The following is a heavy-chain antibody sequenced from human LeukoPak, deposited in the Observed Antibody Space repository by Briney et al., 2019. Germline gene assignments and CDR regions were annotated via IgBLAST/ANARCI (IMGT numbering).Heavy chain of an antibody. Sequence: PSETLSLTCTVSGGSISSTNYYWGWIRQPPGKGLGWIGTIYYSGNTYYNPSLKSRVTIFVDTSKNHFSLKLSFVTASDTAVYYCARQRSNSGYYSNWFDPWGQGTLVTVPS. CDR2: IYYSGNT. V-gene: IGHV4-39*01. J-gene: IGHJ5*02. CDR3: ARQRSNSGYYSNWFDP. D-gene: IGHD3-3*01. CDR1: GGSISSTNYY.